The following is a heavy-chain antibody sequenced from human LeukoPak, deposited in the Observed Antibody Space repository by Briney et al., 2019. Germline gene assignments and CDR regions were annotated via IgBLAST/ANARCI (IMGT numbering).Heavy chain of an antibody. J-gene: IGHJ6*04. V-gene: IGHV1-3*01. D-gene: IGHD3-10*01. Sequence: ASVKVSCKASGYTFTSYAMHWVRQAPGQRLEWMGWINAGNGNTKYSQKFQGRVTITRNTSASTAYMELSSLRSEDTAVYYCARLEFGSGPFYGMDVWGKGTTVTVSS. CDR3: ARLEFGSGPFYGMDV. CDR2: INAGNGNT. CDR1: GYTFTSYA.